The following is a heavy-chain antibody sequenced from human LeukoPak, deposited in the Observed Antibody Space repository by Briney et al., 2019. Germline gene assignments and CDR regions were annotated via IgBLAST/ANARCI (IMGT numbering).Heavy chain of an antibody. CDR3: ARGIRGDSYYYMDV. J-gene: IGHJ6*03. Sequence: GSSVKVSCKGSGGTLTSYAISWVRQAPGQELEWMGGIIPIFGTVSYAQRFQGRVTVTTDESTRTVYMELSSLRSEDTAVYYCARGIRGDSYYYMDVWGKGTTVTVSS. D-gene: IGHD3-10*01. CDR1: GGTLTSYA. V-gene: IGHV1-69*05. CDR2: IIPIFGTV.